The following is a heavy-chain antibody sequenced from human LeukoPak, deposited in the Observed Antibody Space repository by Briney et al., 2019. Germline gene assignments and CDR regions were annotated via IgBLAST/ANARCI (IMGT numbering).Heavy chain of an antibody. CDR2: ISWNSGSI. CDR1: GFTFDDYA. Sequence: PGRSPRLSCAASGFTFDDYAMHWVRQAPGKGLEWVSGISWNSGSIGYADSVKGRFTISRDNAKNSLYLQMNSLRAEDTALYYCAKALSTAYCGGDCYTPWGAFDIWGQGTMVTVSS. CDR3: AKALSTAYCGGDCYTPWGAFDI. V-gene: IGHV3-9*01. J-gene: IGHJ3*02. D-gene: IGHD2-21*02.